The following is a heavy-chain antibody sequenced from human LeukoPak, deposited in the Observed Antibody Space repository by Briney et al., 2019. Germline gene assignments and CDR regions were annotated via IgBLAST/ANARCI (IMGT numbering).Heavy chain of an antibody. Sequence: GGSLRLSCAASGFPFDDYAMHRVRHPPGKSLEWVSLISGDGGSTYYADSVKGRFTVSRDNSKNSLYLQMNSLRTEDTALYYCAKDISRNFVVVPAADYWGQGTLVTVSS. CDR3: AKDISRNFVVVPAADY. J-gene: IGHJ4*02. CDR1: GFPFDDYA. D-gene: IGHD2-2*01. CDR2: ISGDGGST. V-gene: IGHV3-43*02.